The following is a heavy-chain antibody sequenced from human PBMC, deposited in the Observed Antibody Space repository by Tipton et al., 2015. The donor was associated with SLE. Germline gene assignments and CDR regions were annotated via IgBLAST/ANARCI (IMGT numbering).Heavy chain of an antibody. J-gene: IGHJ3*02. V-gene: IGHV4-39*07. CDR2: IYYSGST. Sequence: TLSLTCTVSGGSISSSSYYWGWIRQPPGKGLEWIGSIYYSGSTYYNPSLKSRVTISVDTSKNQFSLKLSSVTAADTAVYYCARGHYYYGSGSYYKNGAFDIWGQGTMVTVSS. CDR1: GGSISSSSYY. CDR3: ARGHYYYGSGSYYKNGAFDI. D-gene: IGHD3-10*01.